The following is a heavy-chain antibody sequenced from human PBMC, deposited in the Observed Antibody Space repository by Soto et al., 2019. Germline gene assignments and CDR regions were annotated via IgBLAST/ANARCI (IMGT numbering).Heavy chain of an antibody. CDR2: ISAYNGNT. Sequence: GAEVKKPGASVKVSCKASGYTFTSYGISWVRQAPGQGLEWMGWISAYNGNTNYAQKLQGRVTMTTDTSTSTAYMELRSLRSDDTAVYYCARVGVVPAAIVHYYYGMDVWGQGTTVTVSS. CDR3: ARVGVVPAAIVHYYYGMDV. D-gene: IGHD2-2*02. CDR1: GYTFTSYG. J-gene: IGHJ6*02. V-gene: IGHV1-18*04.